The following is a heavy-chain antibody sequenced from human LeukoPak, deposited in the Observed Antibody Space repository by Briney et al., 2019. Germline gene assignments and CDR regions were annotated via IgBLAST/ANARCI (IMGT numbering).Heavy chain of an antibody. CDR1: GGSVSSGSYY. D-gene: IGHD3-10*01. CDR3: ARDAGITMVRGVIPYAFDI. CDR2: IYYSGST. V-gene: IGHV4-61*01. J-gene: IGHJ3*02. Sequence: AETLSLTCTVSGGSVSSGSYYWTWIRQPPGKGLEWIGYIYYSGSTNYNPSLKSRVTISVDTSKNQFSLKLSSVTAADTAVYYCARDAGITMVRGVIPYAFDIWGQGTMVPVSS.